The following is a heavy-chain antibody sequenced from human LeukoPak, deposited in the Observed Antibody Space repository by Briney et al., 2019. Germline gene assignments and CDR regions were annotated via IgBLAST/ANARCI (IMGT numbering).Heavy chain of an antibody. CDR2: IYYSGST. Sequence: SETLSLTCTVSGGSISSSSYYWGWIRQPPGKGLEWIGSIYYSGSTYYNPSLKSRVTISVDRSKNQFSLKLSSVTAADTAVYYCARTDYCGSGSYYAEAFDIWGQGAMVTVSS. V-gene: IGHV4-39*07. D-gene: IGHD3-10*01. J-gene: IGHJ3*02. CDR3: ARTDYCGSGSYYAEAFDI. CDR1: GGSISSSSYY.